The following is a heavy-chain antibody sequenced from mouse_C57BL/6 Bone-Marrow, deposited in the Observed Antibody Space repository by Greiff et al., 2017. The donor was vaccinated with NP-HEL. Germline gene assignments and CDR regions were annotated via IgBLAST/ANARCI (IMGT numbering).Heavy chain of an antibody. Sequence: VKLQQPGAELVKPGASVKLSCKASGYTFTSYWMHWVKQRPGQGLEWIGMIHPNSGSTNYNEKFKSKATLTVDKSSSTAYMQLSSLTSEDSAVYYCARSYYGSSYHWYFDVWGTGTTVTVSS. CDR1: GYTFTSYW. V-gene: IGHV1-64*01. CDR2: IHPNSGST. CDR3: ARSYYGSSYHWYFDV. D-gene: IGHD1-1*01. J-gene: IGHJ1*03.